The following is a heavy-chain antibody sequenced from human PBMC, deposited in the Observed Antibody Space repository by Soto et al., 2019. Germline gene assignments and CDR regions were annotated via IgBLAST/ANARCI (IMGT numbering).Heavy chain of an antibody. Sequence: GESLKISCKGSGYNFAGYWIAWVRQMPGKGLELMGIIYPSDSDTRYRPSSQGQVTISADKSISSAYLQWSSLRASDTAMYYCARGGVSTRTFDYWGQGTSVTVSS. V-gene: IGHV5-51*01. J-gene: IGHJ4*02. CDR3: ARGGVSTRTFDY. CDR2: IYPSDSDT. D-gene: IGHD3-3*01. CDR1: GYNFAGYW.